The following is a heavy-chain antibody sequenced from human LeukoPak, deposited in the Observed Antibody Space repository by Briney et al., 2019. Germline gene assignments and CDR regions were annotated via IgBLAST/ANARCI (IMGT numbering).Heavy chain of an antibody. CDR3: AKQIYYTSRNQRETSDY. CDR1: GFTFSSYA. D-gene: IGHD3-10*01. Sequence: GGSLRLSCAASGFTFSSYAMSWVRQAPGKGLEWVSAISGSGGSTYYADSVRGRFTISRDNSKNTLYLQMNSLRAEDTAVYYCAKQIYYTSRNQRETSDYWGQGTLVTVSS. V-gene: IGHV3-23*01. CDR2: ISGSGGST. J-gene: IGHJ4*02.